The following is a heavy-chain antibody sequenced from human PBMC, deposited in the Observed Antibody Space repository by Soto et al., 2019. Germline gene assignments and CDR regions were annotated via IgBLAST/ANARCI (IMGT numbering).Heavy chain of an antibody. CDR2: IYHSGST. J-gene: IGHJ2*01. V-gene: IGHV4-4*02. CDR1: SGSISSSNW. Sequence: QVQLQESGPGLVKPSGTLSLTCAVSSGSISSSNWWSWVRQPPGKGLEWIGEIYHSGSTNYNPSLQSRVTISVDKSKTQFSLKLSSVTAADTAVYYCARGHGDYVIGWYFDLWGRGTLVTVSS. CDR3: ARGHGDYVIGWYFDL. D-gene: IGHD4-17*01.